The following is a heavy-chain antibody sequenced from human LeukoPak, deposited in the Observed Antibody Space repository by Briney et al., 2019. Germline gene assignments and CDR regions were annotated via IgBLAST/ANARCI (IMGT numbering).Heavy chain of an antibody. D-gene: IGHD1-1*01. Sequence: GESLKIPCQGSGYTFSNYWIAWVRHMPGNGLEWMGIIYPGDSDTKYSPSFQGQVSISADKSINTAYLQWTRVKASDTAIYYCARLGTPYYYYYMDVWGRGTTVTVSS. CDR1: GYTFSNYW. J-gene: IGHJ6*03. V-gene: IGHV5-51*01. CDR2: IYPGDSDT. CDR3: ARLGTPYYYYYMDV.